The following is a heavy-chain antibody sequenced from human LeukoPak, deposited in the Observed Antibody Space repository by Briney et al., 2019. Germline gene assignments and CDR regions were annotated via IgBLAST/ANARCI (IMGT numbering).Heavy chain of an antibody. CDR1: GYTLTELS. J-gene: IGHJ3*02. Sequence: APVKVSCKVSGYTLTELSMHWVRQAPGKGLEWMGGFDPEDGETIYAQKFQGRVTITADESTSTAYMELSSLRSEDTAVYYCARGSPGYYYDSSGSSSYAFDIWGQGTMVTVSS. V-gene: IGHV1-24*01. D-gene: IGHD3-22*01. CDR3: ARGSPGYYYDSSGSSSYAFDI. CDR2: FDPEDGET.